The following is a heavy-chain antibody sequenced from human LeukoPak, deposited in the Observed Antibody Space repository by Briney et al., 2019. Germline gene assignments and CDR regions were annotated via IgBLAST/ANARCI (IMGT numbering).Heavy chain of an antibody. V-gene: IGHV1-69*13. J-gene: IGHJ4*02. CDR2: IIPIFGTA. CDR3: ARCDSSGYYAQFDY. CDR1: GGTFISYA. Sequence: GASVKVSCKASGGTFISYAISWVRQAPGQGLEWMGGIIPIFGTANYAQKFQGRVTITADESTSTAYMELSSLRSEDTAVYYCARCDSSGYYAQFDYWGQGTLVTVSS. D-gene: IGHD3-22*01.